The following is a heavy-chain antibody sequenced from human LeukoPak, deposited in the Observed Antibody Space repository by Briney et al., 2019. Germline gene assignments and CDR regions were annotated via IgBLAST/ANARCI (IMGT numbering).Heavy chain of an antibody. CDR3: AREISNYCSSTSCYYGNFDY. D-gene: IGHD2-2*01. V-gene: IGHV1-18*01. J-gene: IGHJ4*02. CDR2: IGAYNGNT. Sequence: GASVKVSCKASGYTFTSYGISWVRQAPGQGLEWMGWIGAYNGNTNYAQKLQGRVTMTTDTSTSTAYMELRSLRSDDTAVYYCAREISNYCSSTSCYYGNFDYWGQGTLVTVSS. CDR1: GYTFTSYG.